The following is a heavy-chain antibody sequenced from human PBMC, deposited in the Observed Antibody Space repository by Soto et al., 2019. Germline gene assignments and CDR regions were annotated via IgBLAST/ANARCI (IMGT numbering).Heavy chain of an antibody. V-gene: IGHV1-18*01. Sequence: GASVKVSCKASGYTFTSYGISWVRQAPGQGLEWMGWISAYNGNTNYAQKLQGRVTMTTDTSTSTAYMELRSLRSDDTAVYYCARDYYDILTGYYRWDYYGVDVWGQGTTVTVSS. D-gene: IGHD3-9*01. CDR2: ISAYNGNT. CDR1: GYTFTSYG. J-gene: IGHJ6*02. CDR3: ARDYYDILTGYYRWDYYGVDV.